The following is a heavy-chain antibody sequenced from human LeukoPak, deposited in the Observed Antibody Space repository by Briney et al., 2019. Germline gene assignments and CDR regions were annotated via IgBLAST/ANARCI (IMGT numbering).Heavy chain of an antibody. J-gene: IGHJ4*02. CDR2: ISSSGSYI. CDR3: VIDRHSGSYYEYDY. Sequence: GGSLRLSCAASGFTFSSYSMNWVRQAPGKGLEWVSSISSSGSYIYYADSVKGRFTISRDNAKNSLYLQMNSLRAEDTAVYYCVIDRHSGSYYEYDYWGQGCLVTVSS. D-gene: IGHD1-26*01. CDR1: GFTFSSYS. V-gene: IGHV3-21*01.